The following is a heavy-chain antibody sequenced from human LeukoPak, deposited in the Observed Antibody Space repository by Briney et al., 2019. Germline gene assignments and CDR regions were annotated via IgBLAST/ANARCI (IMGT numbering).Heavy chain of an antibody. Sequence: GGSLRLSCAASGFTFSSHWMSWVRQAPGKGLEWVAYIKQEGGEKYYVDSVKGRFTIPRDNAKNSLYRQVKSLRPEDTAVYYFARDKNWNWNTFDIWGQGTMVTVSS. CDR1: GFTFSSHW. D-gene: IGHD1-7*01. CDR3: ARDKNWNWNTFDI. J-gene: IGHJ3*02. CDR2: IKQEGGEK. V-gene: IGHV3-7*01.